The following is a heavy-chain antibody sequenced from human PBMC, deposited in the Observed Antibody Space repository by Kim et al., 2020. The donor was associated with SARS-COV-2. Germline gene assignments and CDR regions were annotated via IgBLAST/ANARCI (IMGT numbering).Heavy chain of an antibody. CDR2: ISYDGSNK. Sequence: GGSLRLSCAASGFTFSSYGMHWVRQAPGKGLEWVAVISYDGSNKYYADSVKGRFTISRDNSKNTLYLQMNSLRAEDTAVYYCAKDRGGSYFDYWGQGTLVTVSS. V-gene: IGHV3-30*18. CDR3: AKDRGGSYFDY. D-gene: IGHD1-26*01. J-gene: IGHJ4*02. CDR1: GFTFSSYG.